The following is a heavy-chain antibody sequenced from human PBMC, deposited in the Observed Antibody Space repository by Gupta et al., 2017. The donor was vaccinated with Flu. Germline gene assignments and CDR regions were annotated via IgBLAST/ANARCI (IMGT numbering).Heavy chain of an antibody. D-gene: IGHD6-13*01. CDR3: AKAKDSSSWAWDYGMDV. J-gene: IGHJ6*02. V-gene: IGHV3-9*01. Sequence: EVQLVESGGGLVQPGRSLRLSCAASGFTFDDYAMHWVRQAPGKGLEWVSGISWNSGSIGYADSVKGRFTISRDNAKNSLYLQMNSLRAEDTALYYCAKAKDSSSWAWDYGMDVWGQGTTVTVSS. CDR2: ISWNSGSI. CDR1: GFTFDDYA.